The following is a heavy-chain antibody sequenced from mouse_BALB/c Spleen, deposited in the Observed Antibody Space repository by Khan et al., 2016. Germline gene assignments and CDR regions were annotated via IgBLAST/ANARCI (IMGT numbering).Heavy chain of an antibody. CDR3: ALVPTGDWFAY. CDR2: IDPANDGT. J-gene: IGHJ3*01. V-gene: IGHV14-3*02. Sequence: VQLQQSGADLVKPGASVKLSCTASGFTIKDTYLHWVKQRPEQGLEWIGSIDPANDGTEYDPKFQDKATITADTSSNIAYLQLSSLTSEGTAVYYCALVPTGDWFAYGGQGTLVTVST. CDR1: GFTIKDTY. D-gene: IGHD4-1*02.